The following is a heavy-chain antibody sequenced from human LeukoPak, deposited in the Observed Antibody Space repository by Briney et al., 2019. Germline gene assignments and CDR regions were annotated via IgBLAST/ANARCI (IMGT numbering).Heavy chain of an antibody. CDR2: ISSSAISI. V-gene: IGHV3-48*04. D-gene: IGHD3-22*01. Sequence: GGSLRLSCSASGFTFTYYWMTWVRQAPGKGLEWVSYISSSAISIYYADSVKGRFTISRDNAKNSLYLQMNSLSPEDTAVYYCARDPLHSSGYPYYFDYWGQGTLVTVSS. J-gene: IGHJ4*02. CDR1: GFTFTYYW. CDR3: ARDPLHSSGYPYYFDY.